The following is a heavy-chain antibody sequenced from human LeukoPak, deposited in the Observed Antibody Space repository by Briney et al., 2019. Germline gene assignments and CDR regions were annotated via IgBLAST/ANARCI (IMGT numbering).Heavy chain of an antibody. Sequence: GGSLRLSCAASGFTFSSYGMHWVRQAPGKGLEWVAVIWYDGSNKYYADSVKGRFTISRDNSKNTLYLQMNSLRAEDTAVYYCAKELHLSYGYYMDVSAKGTRVTVSS. J-gene: IGHJ6*03. D-gene: IGHD4-17*01. V-gene: IGHV3-33*06. CDR3: AKELHLSYGYYMDV. CDR2: IWYDGSNK. CDR1: GFTFSSYG.